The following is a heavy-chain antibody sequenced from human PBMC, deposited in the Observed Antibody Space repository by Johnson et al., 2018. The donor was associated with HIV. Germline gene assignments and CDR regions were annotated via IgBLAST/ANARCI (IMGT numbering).Heavy chain of an antibody. CDR1: GFTFSSYW. V-gene: IGHV3-74*02. D-gene: IGHD3-10*01. CDR3: ARGSITLIRGVIGFDI. CDR2: INSDGSST. Sequence: VQLVESGGGLVQPGGSLRLSCAASGFTFSSYWMHWVRQAPGKGLVWVLRINSDGSSTSYADSVKGRFTISRDNSKNTLDLQMNSLRAEDTAFYYCARGSITLIRGVIGFDIWGQGTMVTVSS. J-gene: IGHJ3*02.